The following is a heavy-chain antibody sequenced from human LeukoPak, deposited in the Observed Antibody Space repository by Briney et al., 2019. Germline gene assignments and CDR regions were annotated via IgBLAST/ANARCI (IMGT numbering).Heavy chain of an antibody. Sequence: SGPALLKPTQTLTLTCTFSGFSLSTSGMCVSWIRQPPGKALEWLARIDWDDDKYYSTSLKTRLTISKDTSKNQVVLTMTNMDPVDTATYYCARMILTGYHPYGMDVWGQGTTVTVSS. CDR1: GFSLSTSGMC. V-gene: IGHV2-70*11. CDR2: IDWDDDK. CDR3: ARMILTGYHPYGMDV. D-gene: IGHD3-9*01. J-gene: IGHJ6*02.